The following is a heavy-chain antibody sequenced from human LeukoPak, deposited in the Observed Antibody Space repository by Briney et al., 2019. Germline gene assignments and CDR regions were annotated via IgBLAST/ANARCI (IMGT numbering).Heavy chain of an antibody. CDR1: GFTVGYNY. D-gene: IGHD1-26*01. V-gene: IGHV3-53*01. J-gene: IGHJ4*02. Sequence: GGSLRLSCAASGFTVGYNYMTWVRQAPGKGLEWVAAIYNSGSTYYADSVKGRFTISRDNSKNTLYLQMNSLRVEDTAVYYCAKGSGNYYFDYWGQGTLVTVSS. CDR3: AKGSGNYYFDY. CDR2: IYNSGST.